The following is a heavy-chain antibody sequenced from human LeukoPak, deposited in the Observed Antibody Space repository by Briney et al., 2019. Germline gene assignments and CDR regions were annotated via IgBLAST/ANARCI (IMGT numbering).Heavy chain of an antibody. CDR1: GFTFGSYW. V-gene: IGHV3-74*01. CDR3: ARDPGNYFDY. J-gene: IGHJ4*02. CDR2: INSDGSST. Sequence: PAGSLRLSCEASGFTFGSYWMHWVRQAPGKGLVWVARINSDGSSTSYADSVKGRFTISRDNAKNTLYLQMNSLRAEDTAVYYCARDPGNYFDYWGQGTLVTVSS. D-gene: IGHD1-14*01.